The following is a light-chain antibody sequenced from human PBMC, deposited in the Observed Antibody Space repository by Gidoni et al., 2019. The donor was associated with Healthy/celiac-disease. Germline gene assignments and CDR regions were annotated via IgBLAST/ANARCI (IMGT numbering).Light chain of an antibody. Sequence: QAVVTQPPAVSAAPGQKVTILCSGGSSNLTTNYVSWYQQFSGAPPKLVIYDNDRRPAGISQRFSASKSGSSSTLVISGVQAEDEALYFCGSWDNALNVWIFGGGTRLTVL. V-gene: IGLV1-51*01. CDR3: GSWDNALNVWI. J-gene: IGLJ3*02. CDR2: DND. CDR1: SSNLTTNY.